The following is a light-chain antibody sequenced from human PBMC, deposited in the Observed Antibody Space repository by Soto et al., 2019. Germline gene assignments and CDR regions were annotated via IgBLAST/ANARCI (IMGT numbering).Light chain of an antibody. Sequence: QSVLTQPASLSGSPGQSITISCAGTSSDVGAYNYVAWYQQHPGKAPKLIVYDVTNRPSGVSNRFSGSKSGNTASLTISDLQAEDEADYYCSSFTXRSTPFVFGTGTKVTAL. CDR3: SSFTXRSTPFV. V-gene: IGLV2-14*01. J-gene: IGLJ1*01. CDR2: DVT. CDR1: SSDVGAYNY.